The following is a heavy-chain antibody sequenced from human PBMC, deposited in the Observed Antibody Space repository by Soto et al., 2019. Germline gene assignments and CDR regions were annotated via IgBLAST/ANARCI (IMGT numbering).Heavy chain of an antibody. J-gene: IGHJ4*02. D-gene: IGHD6-6*01. CDR3: ARQLSRFEYSSSPFDY. V-gene: IGHV4-39*01. Sequence: SETLSLTCTVSGGSISSSSYYWGWIRQPPGKGLEWIGSIYYSGSTYYNPSLKSRVTISVDTSKNQFSLKLSSVTAADTAVYYCARQLSRFEYSSSPFDYWGQGTLVTVSS. CDR1: GGSISSSSYY. CDR2: IYYSGST.